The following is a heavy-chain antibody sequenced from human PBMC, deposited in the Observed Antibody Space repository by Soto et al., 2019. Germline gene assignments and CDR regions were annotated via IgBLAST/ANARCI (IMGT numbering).Heavy chain of an antibody. Sequence: QVQLVESGGGVVQPGRSLRLSCAASGFTFSSYGMHWVRQAPGKGLEWVAVIWYDGSNKYYADSVKGRFTISRDNSKNTLYLQMNSLRAEDTAVYYCARDRYPHDYGDYFQHWGQGTLVTVSS. V-gene: IGHV3-33*01. CDR2: IWYDGSNK. CDR3: ARDRYPHDYGDYFQH. CDR1: GFTFSSYG. J-gene: IGHJ1*01. D-gene: IGHD4-17*01.